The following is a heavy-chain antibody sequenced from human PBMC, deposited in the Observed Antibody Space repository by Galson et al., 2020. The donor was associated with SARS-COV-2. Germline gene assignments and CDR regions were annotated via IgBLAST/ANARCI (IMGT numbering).Heavy chain of an antibody. CDR3: AREPTILRSPGSSQRFFDY. V-gene: IGHV1-18*01. CDR1: GYTFTSYG. J-gene: IGHJ4*02. Sequence: ASVKVSCKASGYTFTSYGYSWVRQAPGQGLEWMGWISAYNGDTDFAQRFQGRVTLTTDTSTSTAYMELGSLTSDDTAVYYCAREPTILRSPGSSQRFFDYWGQGSLVTVSS. D-gene: IGHD2-2*02. CDR2: ISAYNGDT.